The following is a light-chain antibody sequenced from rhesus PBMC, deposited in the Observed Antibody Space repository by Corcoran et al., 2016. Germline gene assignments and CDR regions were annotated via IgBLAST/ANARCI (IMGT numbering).Light chain of an antibody. CDR3: QHHDNSPFT. Sequence: DIQMTQSPSSLSASVGDRVTITCRASHDINNWLAWYQQQPGKAPKLLIYRASNLEAGVPSRFSGSGSGTDFYLTIRSLQPEDVATYYCQHHDNSPFTFGPGTKLDIK. J-gene: IGKJ3*01. CDR1: HDINNW. CDR2: RAS. V-gene: IGKV1-69*01.